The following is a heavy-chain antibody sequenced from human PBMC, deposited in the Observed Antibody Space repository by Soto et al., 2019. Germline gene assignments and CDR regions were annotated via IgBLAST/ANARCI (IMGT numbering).Heavy chain of an antibody. Sequence: VQLVESGGGVVQPGRSLRLSCAGSGFTLSSYGMHWVRQAPGKGLEWVAVTWYDGSNKYYADSVKGRFTISRDNSKNTLYLQMNSLRAEETAVYYCARDEGNYYDSSGGSFDLWGRGTLVTVSS. CDR1: GFTLSSYG. CDR3: ARDEGNYYDSSGGSFDL. J-gene: IGHJ2*01. CDR2: TWYDGSNK. D-gene: IGHD3-22*01. V-gene: IGHV3-33*01.